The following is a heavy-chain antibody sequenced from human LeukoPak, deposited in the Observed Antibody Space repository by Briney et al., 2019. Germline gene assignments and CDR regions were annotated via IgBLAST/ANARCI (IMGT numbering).Heavy chain of an antibody. J-gene: IGHJ5*02. CDR2: IIPIFGTA. V-gene: IGHV1-69*05. D-gene: IGHD2-21*02. CDR1: GGTFSSYA. CDR3: ARGGPYCGGDCYSPNWFDP. Sequence: SVKVSCKASGGTFSSYAISWVRQAPGQGLEWMGGIIPIFGTANYAQKFQGRVTMTRDTSISTAYMELSRLRSDDTAVYYCARGGPYCGGDCYSPNWFDPWGQGTLVTVSS.